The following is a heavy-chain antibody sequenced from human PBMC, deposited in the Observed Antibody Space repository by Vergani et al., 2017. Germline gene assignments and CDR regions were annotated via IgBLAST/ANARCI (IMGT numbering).Heavy chain of an antibody. D-gene: IGHD3-22*01. V-gene: IGHV1-46*03. Sequence: QVQLVQSGAEVKKPGASVKVSCKASGYTFTSYYMHWVRQAPGQGLEWMGIINPSGGSTSHAQKFQGRVTMTRDTSTSTVYMELSSLRSEDTAVYYCARDENTMIVVADINHYNWFDPWGQGTLVTVSS. CDR2: INPSGGST. CDR3: ARDENTMIVVADINHYNWFDP. J-gene: IGHJ5*01. CDR1: GYTFTSYY.